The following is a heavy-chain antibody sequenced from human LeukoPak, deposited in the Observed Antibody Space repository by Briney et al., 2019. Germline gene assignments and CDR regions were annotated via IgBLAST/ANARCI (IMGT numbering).Heavy chain of an antibody. V-gene: IGHV3-20*04. J-gene: IGHJ6*03. CDR2: INWNGGST. Sequence: GGSLRLSCAASGFTFDDYGMSWVRQAPGKGLEWVSGINWNGGSTGYADSVKGRFTISRDNAKNSLYLQMNSLRAEDTALYYCARALKVKGLRRFHYYYYMDVWGKGTTVTVSS. CDR3: ARALKVKGLRRFHYYYYMDV. CDR1: GFTFDDYG. D-gene: IGHD4-17*01.